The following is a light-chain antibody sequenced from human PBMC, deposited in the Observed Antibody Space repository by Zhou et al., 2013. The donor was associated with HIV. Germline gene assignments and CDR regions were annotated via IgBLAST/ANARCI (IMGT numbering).Light chain of an antibody. CDR1: QDIATK. V-gene: IGKV3-15*01. CDR3: QHYDNRPPYI. J-gene: IGKJ2*01. Sequence: EVVLAQSPDTLSVSPGERAALSCRASQDIATKLAWYQQKPGQAPRLLIYGASTRATDIPARFSGSGSGTEFTLTISSLQSEDFAVYYCQHYDNRPPYIFGQGTQAGD. CDR2: GAS.